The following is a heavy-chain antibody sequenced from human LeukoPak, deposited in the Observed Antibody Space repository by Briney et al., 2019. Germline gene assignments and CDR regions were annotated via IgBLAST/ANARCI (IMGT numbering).Heavy chain of an antibody. V-gene: IGHV1-18*01. CDR3: GRDVVWSVRGYYYYSMDV. CDR1: GYTFSNYG. Sequence: GASVKVSCKASGYTFSNYGISWVRQAPGQGLEWMGWISGDTGNTRYAQEFEGRVTMTTDTSTSTAYMELRSLRSDDTAVYYCGRDVVWSVRGYYYYSMDVWGQGTTVTVSS. J-gene: IGHJ6*02. D-gene: IGHD3-10*01. CDR2: ISGDTGNT.